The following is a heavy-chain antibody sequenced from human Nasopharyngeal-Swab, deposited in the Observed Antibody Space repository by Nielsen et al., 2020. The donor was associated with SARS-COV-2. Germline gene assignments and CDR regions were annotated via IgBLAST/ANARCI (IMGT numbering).Heavy chain of an antibody. V-gene: IGHV1-69*10. J-gene: IGHJ4*02. D-gene: IGHD2-15*01. CDR1: GGTFSSYA. Sequence: SSVKVSCKASGGTFSSYAISWVRQAPGQGLEWMGGIIPILGIANYAQKFQGRVTITADKSTSTAYMELSSLRSEDTAVYYCAGDLGYCSGGSCYSEWGQGTLVTVSS. CDR2: IIPILGIA. CDR3: AGDLGYCSGGSCYSE.